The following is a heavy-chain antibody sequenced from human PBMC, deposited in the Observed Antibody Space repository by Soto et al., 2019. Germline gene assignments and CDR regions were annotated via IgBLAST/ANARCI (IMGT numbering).Heavy chain of an antibody. CDR1: GGSFSGYY. J-gene: IGHJ5*02. Sequence: SETLSLTCAVYGGSFSGYYWSWIRQPPGKGLEWIGEINHSGSTNYNPPLKSRVTISVDTSKNQFSLKLSSVTAADTAVYYCARVFIVGYSYGYCWFDPWGQGTLVTVSS. D-gene: IGHD5-18*01. CDR3: ARVFIVGYSYGYCWFDP. V-gene: IGHV4-34*01. CDR2: INHSGST.